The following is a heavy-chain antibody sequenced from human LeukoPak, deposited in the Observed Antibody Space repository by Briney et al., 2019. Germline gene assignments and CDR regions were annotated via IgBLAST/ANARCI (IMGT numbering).Heavy chain of an antibody. CDR2: ISYDGSSK. V-gene: IGHV3-30*03. J-gene: IGHJ3*02. CDR1: GFTFSTYG. CDR3: ARARSSYGYGDAFDI. D-gene: IGHD5-18*01. Sequence: QPGGSLRLSCAASGFTFSTYGMTWVRQAPGKGLEWVAVISYDGSSKYYADSVKGRFTISRDNSKNTLYLQMNSLRAEDTAVYYCARARSSYGYGDAFDIWGQGTMVTVSS.